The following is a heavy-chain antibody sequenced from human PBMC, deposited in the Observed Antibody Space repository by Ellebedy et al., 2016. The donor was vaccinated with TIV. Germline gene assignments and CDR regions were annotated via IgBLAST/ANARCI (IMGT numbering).Heavy chain of an antibody. D-gene: IGHD3-10*01. Sequence: ASVKVSXXVSGYTFTRYGMSWVRQAPGQGLEWMGWIAVYKGHTKYAQKFQDRVVMTTETATSTVYMELRSLRSDDTAVYYCARSRLGGGHWYFDFWGRGTLVTVSS. V-gene: IGHV1-18*01. CDR1: GYTFTRYG. CDR2: IAVYKGHT. J-gene: IGHJ2*01. CDR3: ARSRLGGGHWYFDF.